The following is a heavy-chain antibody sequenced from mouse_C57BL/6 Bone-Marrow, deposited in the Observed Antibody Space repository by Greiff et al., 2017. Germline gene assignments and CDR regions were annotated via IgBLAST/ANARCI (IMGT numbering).Heavy chain of an antibody. Sequence: VQLVESGAELVKPGASVKISCKASGYAFSSYWMNWVKQRPGKGLEWIGQIYPGDGDTNYNGKFKGKATLTADKSSSTAYMQLSSLTSEDSAVYFCARWVYGSSYRFFDYWGQGTTLTVSS. J-gene: IGHJ2*01. CDR2: IYPGDGDT. CDR1: GYAFSSYW. CDR3: ARWVYGSSYRFFDY. V-gene: IGHV1-80*01. D-gene: IGHD1-1*01.